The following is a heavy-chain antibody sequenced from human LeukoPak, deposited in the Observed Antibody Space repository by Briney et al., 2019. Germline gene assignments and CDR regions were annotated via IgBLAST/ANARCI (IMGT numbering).Heavy chain of an antibody. CDR2: ISGSGGST. D-gene: IGHD5-18*01. CDR3: AKRNVDTAMVYYYYYMDV. CDR1: GFTFSSNA. Sequence: AGGSLRLSCAASGFTFSSNAMSWVRQAPGKGLEWVSAISGSGGSTYYADSVKGRFTISRDNSKNTLYLQMNSLRAEDTAVYYCAKRNVDTAMVYYYYYMDVWGKGTTVTVSS. J-gene: IGHJ6*03. V-gene: IGHV3-23*01.